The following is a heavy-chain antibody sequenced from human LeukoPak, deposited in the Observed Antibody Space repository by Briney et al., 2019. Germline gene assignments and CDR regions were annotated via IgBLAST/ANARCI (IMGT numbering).Heavy chain of an antibody. V-gene: IGHV3-7*01. CDR2: IKQDGSEK. CDR3: ARPDEPYYYYYMDV. J-gene: IGHJ6*03. Sequence: GGSLRLSCAASGFTFSSYWMSWVRQAPGKGLEWVANIKQDGSEKYYVVSVKGRFTISRDNAKNSLYLQMNSLRAEDTAVYYCARPDEPYYYYYMDVWGKGTTVTVSS. CDR1: GFTFSSYW.